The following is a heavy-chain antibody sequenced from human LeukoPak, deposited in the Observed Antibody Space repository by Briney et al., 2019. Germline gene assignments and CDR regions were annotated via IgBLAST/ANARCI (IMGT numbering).Heavy chain of an antibody. CDR2: IIPIFGTA. CDR3: ARGDSAYDLFGHIDY. D-gene: IGHD5-12*01. V-gene: IGHV1-69*13. J-gene: IGHJ4*02. CDR1: GGTFSNYA. Sequence: GASVTVSCKASGGTFSNYAISWVRQAAGQGLEWMGGIIPIFGTANYAQKFQGRVTITANESTSTAYMELSSLRSEDTAVYYCARGDSAYDLFGHIDYWGQGTLVTVSS.